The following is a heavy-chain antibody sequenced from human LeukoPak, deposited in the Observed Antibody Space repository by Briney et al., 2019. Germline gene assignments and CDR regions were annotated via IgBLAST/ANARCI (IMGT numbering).Heavy chain of an antibody. CDR2: IWHDGSHK. V-gene: IGHV3-33*01. CDR1: GFAFNTYA. Sequence: GRSLRLSCAASGFAFNTYAMHWVRLAPGQGLEWVALIWHDGSHKFYSNSVRGQSTISRDNSKNTVSLQMNNLRPEDTAVYYCAREIFGSGGYPDFWGQGTLVTVSS. J-gene: IGHJ4*02. CDR3: AREIFGSGGYPDF. D-gene: IGHD3-10*01.